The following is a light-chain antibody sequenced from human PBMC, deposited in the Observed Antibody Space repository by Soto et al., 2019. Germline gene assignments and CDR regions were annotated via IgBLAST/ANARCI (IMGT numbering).Light chain of an antibody. J-gene: IGKJ1*01. CDR3: QQYGSSPWT. Sequence: EIVLMPAPGTPSFFIEDGSTLYRGNSQSVSSSYLAWYQQKPGQAPRLLIYGASSRATGIPDRFSGSGSGTDFTLTISRLEPEDFAVYYCQQYGSSPWTFGQGTKVDIK. CDR2: GAS. CDR1: QSVSSSY. V-gene: IGKV3-20*01.